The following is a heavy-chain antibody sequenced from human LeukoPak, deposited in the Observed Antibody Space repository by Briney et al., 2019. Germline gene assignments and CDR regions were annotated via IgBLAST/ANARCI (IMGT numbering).Heavy chain of an antibody. Sequence: PGGSLRLSCSASGFTFSNAWMSSVPQTPGKGLEWVGRSKSKTDGGTTDYAARVKGRFTISKDNSKNTLYLQMNSLKTEDTAVYYCVGYRYYFDCWGQGTLVTVSS. CDR2: SKSKTDGGTT. J-gene: IGHJ4*02. V-gene: IGHV3-15*01. CDR3: VGYRYYFDC. CDR1: GFTFSNAW. D-gene: IGHD3-16*02.